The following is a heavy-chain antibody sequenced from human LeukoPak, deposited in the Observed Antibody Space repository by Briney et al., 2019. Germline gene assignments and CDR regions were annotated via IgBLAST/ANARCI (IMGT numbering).Heavy chain of an antibody. V-gene: IGHV3-30*18. J-gene: IGHJ4*02. CDR3: AKDIRVWGSYRYPCLDY. CDR1: GFSFSSYG. Sequence: GRSLRLSCAASGFSFSSYGMHWVRQAPGKGLEWVAVISYDGDNKYYANSVNGRFTISRDNSKNTLSLQMDSLRAEDTAVYYCAKDIRVWGSYRYPCLDYWGQGALVTVSA. CDR2: ISYDGDNK. D-gene: IGHD3-16*02.